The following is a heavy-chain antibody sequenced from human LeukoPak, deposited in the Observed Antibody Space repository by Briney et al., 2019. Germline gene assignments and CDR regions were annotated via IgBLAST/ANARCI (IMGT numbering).Heavy chain of an antibody. CDR3: ARGRGEDIVVVPAAPDY. CDR2: IYYSGST. D-gene: IGHD2-2*01. Sequence: KSSETLSLTCTVSGGSISSSSYYWGWIRQPPGKGLEWIGSIYYSGSTYYNPSLKSRVTISVDTSKNQFSLKLSSVTAADTAVYYCARGRGEDIVVVPAAPDYWGQGTLVTVSS. CDR1: GGSISSSSYY. J-gene: IGHJ4*02. V-gene: IGHV4-39*01.